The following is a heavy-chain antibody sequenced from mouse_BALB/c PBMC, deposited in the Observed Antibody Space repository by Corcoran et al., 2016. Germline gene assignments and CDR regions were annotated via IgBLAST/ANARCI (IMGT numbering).Heavy chain of an antibody. CDR2: VNTYTGEP. CDR3: AREPRAMDY. V-gene: IGHV9-3-1*01. Sequence: QIMLGQPEAERKKTRGTVMNSCRGSWYSYTNYGMNGVKKAPGKRFKWKGWVNTYTGEPTYADDFKGRFAFSWETAASTAYLQINNLKNEYTATYFCAREPRAMDYWGQGTSVTVSS. CDR1: WYSYTNYG. J-gene: IGHJ4*01.